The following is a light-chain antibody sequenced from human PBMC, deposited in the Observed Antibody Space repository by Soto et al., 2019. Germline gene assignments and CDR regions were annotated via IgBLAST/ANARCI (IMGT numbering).Light chain of an antibody. CDR3: SSYTSATTYV. CDR2: DVN. CDR1: SSDVGGYNY. V-gene: IGLV2-14*01. J-gene: IGLJ1*01. Sequence: QSVLTQPASVSGSPGQSISISCTGTSSDVGGYNYVSWYQQHPGKAPKFMIYDVNNQPSGVSNRFSGSKSGNTASLTISGLQTEDEADYYCSSYTSATTYVFGTGTKVTV.